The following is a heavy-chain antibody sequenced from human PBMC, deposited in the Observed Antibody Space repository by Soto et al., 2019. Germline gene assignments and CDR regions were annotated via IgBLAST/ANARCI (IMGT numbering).Heavy chain of an antibody. CDR1: GFTFSSYA. V-gene: IGHV3-23*01. D-gene: IGHD5-12*01. Sequence: GGSLRLSCAASGFTFSSYAMSWVREAPGKGLEWVSAISGSGGSTYYADSVKGRFTISRDNSKNTLYLQMNSLRAEDTAVYYCARSHPPPIVATIGDWGQGTLVTVSS. CDR2: ISGSGGST. J-gene: IGHJ4*02. CDR3: ARSHPPPIVATIGD.